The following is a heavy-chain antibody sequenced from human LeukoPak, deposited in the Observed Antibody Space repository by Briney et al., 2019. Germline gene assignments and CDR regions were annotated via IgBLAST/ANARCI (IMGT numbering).Heavy chain of an antibody. Sequence: GGSLRLSCAASGFTFSNYEMNWVRQDPGREGEWFSYISSSGSTTYYADSVKGRFTISRDNAKNSLYLQMNSLRAEDTALYYCAVYRGKSSRDFDLWGRGTLVTVSS. D-gene: IGHD2-8*01. CDR2: ISSSGSTT. J-gene: IGHJ2*01. V-gene: IGHV3-48*03. CDR3: AVYRGKSSRDFDL. CDR1: GFTFSNYE.